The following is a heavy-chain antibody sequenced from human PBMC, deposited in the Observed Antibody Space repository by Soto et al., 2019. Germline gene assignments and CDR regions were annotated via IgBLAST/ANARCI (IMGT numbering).Heavy chain of an antibody. CDR2: TANKRSRYTT. V-gene: IGHV3-72*01. CDR3: ARAGFGHGLDV. Sequence: EVELVESGGGLVQAGGSLRVSCGVSGFTSSDHYMDWVRQAPGKGLEWVGRTANKRSRYTTEYAASVKGRFIISRDDSNDSVYLQMNSLKIEDTSVYYCARAGFGHGLDVSGQGSTVTVSS. D-gene: IGHD3-16*01. CDR1: GFTSSDHY. J-gene: IGHJ6*02.